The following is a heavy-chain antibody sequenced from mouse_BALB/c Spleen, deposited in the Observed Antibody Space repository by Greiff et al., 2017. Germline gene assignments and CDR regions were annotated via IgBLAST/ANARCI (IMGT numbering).Heavy chain of an antibody. D-gene: IGHD1-1*01. CDR1: GFTFSSYG. V-gene: IGHV5-6-3*01. CDR3: ARVSRYYGSHFDV. Sequence: EVQVVESGGGLVQPGGSLKLSCAASGFTFSSYGMSWVRQTPDKRLELVATINSNGGSTYYPDSVKGRFTISRDNAKNTLYLQMSSLKSEDTAMYYCARVSRYYGSHFDVWGAGTTVTVSS. CDR2: INSNGGST. J-gene: IGHJ1*01.